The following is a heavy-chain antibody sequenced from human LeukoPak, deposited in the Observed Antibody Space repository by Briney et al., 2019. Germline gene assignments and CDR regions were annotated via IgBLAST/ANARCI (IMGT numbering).Heavy chain of an antibody. J-gene: IGHJ4*02. Sequence: SETLSLTCTVSGGSISSSSYYWGWIRQPPGKGLEWIGSIYHSGSTYYNPSLKSRVTISVDTSKSQFSLKLSSVTAADTAVYYCARDIATSSSDYWGQGTLVTVSS. D-gene: IGHD6-13*01. CDR2: IYHSGST. CDR1: GGSISSSSYY. V-gene: IGHV4-39*07. CDR3: ARDIATSSSDY.